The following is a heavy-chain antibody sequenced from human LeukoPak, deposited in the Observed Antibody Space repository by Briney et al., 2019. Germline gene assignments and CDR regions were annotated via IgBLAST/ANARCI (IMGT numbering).Heavy chain of an antibody. CDR2: IWYDGSNK. J-gene: IGHJ4*02. Sequence: GGSLRLSCTASGFTFSDYGMHWVRQPPGKGLEWVAIIWYDGSNKKYEDSVKGRFTISRDNSKNTLYLQMNSLRAEDTTVYYCARGVDYYENSGTIDYWGQGTLVTVSS. CDR3: ARGVDYYENSGTIDY. D-gene: IGHD3-22*01. CDR1: GFTFSDYG. V-gene: IGHV3-33*01.